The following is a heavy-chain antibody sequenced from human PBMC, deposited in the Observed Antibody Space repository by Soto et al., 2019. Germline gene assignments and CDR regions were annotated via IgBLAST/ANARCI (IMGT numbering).Heavy chain of an antibody. CDR3: VRNRGRVTTSGHFDC. V-gene: IGHV3-23*01. CDR2: IHGGGNSA. J-gene: IGHJ4*02. Sequence: EVQLLESGGDLVQPGRSLRLSCAASGFTFSGYAMSWVRQAPGKGLEWDSVIHGGGNSAYYADSVKGRFTISRDNSKNTRYLQMRSLRGEDTAVYYCVRNRGRVTTSGHFDCWGQGTLVTVSS. CDR1: GFTFSGYA. D-gene: IGHD4-17*01.